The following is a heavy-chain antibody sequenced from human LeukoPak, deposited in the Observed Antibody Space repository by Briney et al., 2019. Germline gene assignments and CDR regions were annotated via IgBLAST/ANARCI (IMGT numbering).Heavy chain of an antibody. CDR2: ISWNSGSI. CDR1: GFTFDDYA. J-gene: IGHJ4*02. Sequence: GRSLRLSCAASGFTFDDYAMHWVRQAPGKGLEWVSGISWNSGSIGYADSVKGRFTISRDNAKNSLYLQMNSLRAEDTALYYCAKDIRIGSWYFFDYWGQGTLVTVSS. D-gene: IGHD6-13*01. V-gene: IGHV3-9*01. CDR3: AKDIRIGSWYFFDY.